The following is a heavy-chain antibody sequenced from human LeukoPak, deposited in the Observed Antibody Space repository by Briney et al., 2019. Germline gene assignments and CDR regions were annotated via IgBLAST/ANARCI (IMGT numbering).Heavy chain of an antibody. D-gene: IGHD2-15*01. Sequence: ASVKVSCKASGYTFTDYYMHWVRQAPGQRLEWMGWINPNSGGTRYAQKFQGRVTMTRDTSISTAYMEVSRLSSDDTAVYYCARGEGWNYGMDVWGQGTTVTVSS. CDR3: ARGEGWNYGMDV. CDR2: INPNSGGT. CDR1: GYTFTDYY. J-gene: IGHJ6*02. V-gene: IGHV1-2*02.